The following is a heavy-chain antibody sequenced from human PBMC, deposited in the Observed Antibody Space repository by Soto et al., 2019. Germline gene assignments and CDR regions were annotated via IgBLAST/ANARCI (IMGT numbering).Heavy chain of an antibody. CDR1: GFTFSSYA. V-gene: IGHV3-30-3*01. CDR2: ISYDGSNK. D-gene: IGHD3-9*01. CDR3: ARDSRNILTGYYRYYYYGMDV. Sequence: QVQLVESGGGVVQPGRSLRLSCAASGFTFSSYAMHWVRQAPGKGLEWVAVISYDGSNKYYADSVKGRFTISRDNSKNTLYLQMNSLRAEDTAVYYCARDSRNILTGYYRYYYYGMDVW. J-gene: IGHJ6*01.